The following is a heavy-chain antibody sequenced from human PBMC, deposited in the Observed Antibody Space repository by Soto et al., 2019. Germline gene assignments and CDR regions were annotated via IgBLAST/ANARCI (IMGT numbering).Heavy chain of an antibody. J-gene: IGHJ4*02. D-gene: IGHD1-26*01. V-gene: IGHV3-21*01. Sequence: GGSLRLSCAASGFTFSSYSMNWVRQAPGKGLEWVSSISSSSSYIYYADSVKGRFTISRDNAKNSLYLQMNSLRAEDTAVYYCARARIVGATMATYYFDYWGQGTLVTVSS. CDR3: ARARIVGATMATYYFDY. CDR1: GFTFSSYS. CDR2: ISSSSSYI.